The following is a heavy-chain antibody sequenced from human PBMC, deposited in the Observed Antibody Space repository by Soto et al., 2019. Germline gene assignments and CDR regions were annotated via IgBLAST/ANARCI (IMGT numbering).Heavy chain of an antibody. V-gene: IGHV1-2*02. CDR3: AKGDSSWVSWFDP. CDR2: INPTTGAT. J-gene: IGHJ5*02. D-gene: IGHD6-19*01. Sequence: ASVKVSCKASGYTFTAQYLHWVRKAPGGGLEWTGWINPTTGATRYAQKFQGRVTMTRDTSMSTAYLEVRSLRPDDTAVYYCAKGDSSWVSWFDPWGQGTLVTVSS. CDR1: GYTFTAQY.